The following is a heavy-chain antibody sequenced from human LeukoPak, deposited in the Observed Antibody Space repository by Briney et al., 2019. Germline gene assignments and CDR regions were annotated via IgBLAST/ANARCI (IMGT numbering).Heavy chain of an antibody. J-gene: IGHJ4*02. CDR3: ARQRGYGSGPLDY. V-gene: IGHV5-51*01. CDR1: GYSFTSYW. CDR2: IYPGDSDT. D-gene: IGHD3-10*01. Sequence: GESLKISCKASGYSFTSYWIGWVGQMPGKALDWMGIIYPGDSDTRYSPSFQGQVTISADKSISTAYLQWSSLKASDSAMYYCARQRGYGSGPLDYWGQGTLVTVSS.